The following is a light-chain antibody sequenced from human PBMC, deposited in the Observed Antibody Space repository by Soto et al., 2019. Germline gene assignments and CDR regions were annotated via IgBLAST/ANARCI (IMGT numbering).Light chain of an antibody. Sequence: SYELTQPPSVSGSPGQTASITCSGDKLGDNYACWYQQKPGQSPVLVIYQDSKRPSGIPERFSGSNSGNTATLTISGTQAMDEADYYCQTWDSSTSVVFGGGTKLTVL. J-gene: IGLJ2*01. CDR1: KLGDNY. CDR3: QTWDSSTSVV. V-gene: IGLV3-1*01. CDR2: QDS.